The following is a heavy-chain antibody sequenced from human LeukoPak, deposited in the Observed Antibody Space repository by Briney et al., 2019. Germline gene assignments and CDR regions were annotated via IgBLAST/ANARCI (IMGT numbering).Heavy chain of an antibody. D-gene: IGHD1-1*01. V-gene: IGHV5-51*01. J-gene: IGHJ4*02. CDR1: GYRLTNNW. CDR2: IYPGDSDT. CDR3: VRFGLTSSLDY. Sequence: GESLKISCNISGYRLTNNWLGWMRQLPGKGLEWMGLIYPGDSDTRYSPSFQGQVTFSVDMSISTAYLQWSGLKTSDTAIYYCVRFGLTSSLDYWGQGTLVAVSS.